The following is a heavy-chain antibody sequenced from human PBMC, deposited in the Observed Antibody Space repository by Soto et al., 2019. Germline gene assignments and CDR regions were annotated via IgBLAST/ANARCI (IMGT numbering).Heavy chain of an antibody. CDR1: GFPFSSYD. D-gene: IGHD3-3*01. CDR3: AKDGPTYYDFWSGYPSDAFDI. CDR2: ISGSGGST. J-gene: IGHJ3*02. Sequence: HPGGSLRLSCAASGFPFSSYDMSWVRHSPGHELEXVSAISGSGGSTYYADSVKGRFTISRDNSKNTLYLQMNSLRAEDTAVYYCAKDGPTYYDFWSGYPSDAFDIWGQGTMVTVSS. V-gene: IGHV3-23*01.